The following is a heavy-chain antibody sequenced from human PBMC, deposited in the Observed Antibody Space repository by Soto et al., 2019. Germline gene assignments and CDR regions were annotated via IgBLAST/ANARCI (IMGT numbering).Heavy chain of an antibody. J-gene: IGHJ4*02. V-gene: IGHV1-3*01. D-gene: IGHD1-1*01. CDR2: INAGNGNT. CDR3: ARNVIGTGYFDY. CDR1: GYTFTSYA. Sequence: QVQLVQSGAEVKKPGASVKVSCKASGYTFTSYAIHWVRQAPGQRPEWMGWINAGNGNTKYSQKFQGRVTITRDTSASTAYMELSSLRSEDTAGYYCARNVIGTGYFDYWGQGTPVTVSS.